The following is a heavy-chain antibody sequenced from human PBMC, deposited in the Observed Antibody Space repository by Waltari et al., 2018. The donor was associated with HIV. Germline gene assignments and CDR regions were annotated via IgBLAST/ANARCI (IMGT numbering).Heavy chain of an antibody. CDR2: DNSNRCGT. D-gene: IGHD2-21*01. CDR3: AWGGRIIVEAKGYLDY. J-gene: IGHJ4*02. V-gene: IGHV1-2*06. Sequence: QVQLVQSGAEVRKPGASVKVSCKASGYTFTDYYLYWVRQAPGEGLEWMERDNSNRCGTKPAPQLLGRVSETRDTSIITAYMELSSRRSDDTAVYYCAWGGRIIVEAKGYLDYWGPGTLVTVSS. CDR1: GYTFTDYY.